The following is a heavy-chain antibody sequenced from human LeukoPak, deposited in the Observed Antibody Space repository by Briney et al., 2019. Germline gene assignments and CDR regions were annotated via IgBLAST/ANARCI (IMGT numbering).Heavy chain of an antibody. CDR3: ARGGPSIAAVATRNCFQH. CDR2: INDRGST. Sequence: SETLSLTCAVYGGSFSGYHWSWIRQSSEKGLEWIGEINDRGSTNYNPSLKSRVTMSLDTSKNQFSLNLSSVTAADTALYYCARGGPSIAAVATRNCFQHWGQGTLVTVSS. V-gene: IGHV4-34*01. D-gene: IGHD6-13*01. CDR1: GGSFSGYH. J-gene: IGHJ1*01.